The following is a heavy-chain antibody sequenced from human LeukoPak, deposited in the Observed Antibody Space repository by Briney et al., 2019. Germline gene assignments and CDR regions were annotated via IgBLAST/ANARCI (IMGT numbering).Heavy chain of an antibody. Sequence: ASVKVSCKTSGYTFTSYYIHWLRQAPGQRFEWMGWSDPKSGATKYEHFQGRVTMTRDTSISTAYMELSRLRYDDTAVYYCASLGDSATATPHDEFDYWGQGTLVTVSS. D-gene: IGHD2-2*01. CDR3: ASLGDSATATPHDEFDY. CDR2: SDPKSGAT. V-gene: IGHV1-2*02. J-gene: IGHJ4*02. CDR1: GYTFTSYY.